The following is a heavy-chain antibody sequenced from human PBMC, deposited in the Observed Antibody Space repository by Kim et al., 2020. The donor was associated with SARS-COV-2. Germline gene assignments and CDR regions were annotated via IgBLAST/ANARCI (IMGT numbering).Heavy chain of an antibody. CDR3: ARHWGDYYYGMDV. V-gene: IGHV3-7*01. CDR2: IKEDGSEK. D-gene: IGHD3-16*01. Sequence: GGSLRLSCAASEFTFSSHWMSWFRQAPGKGLEWVANIKEDGSEKLYVDSVKGRFTISRDNPKKSLYLQMNSLRAEDTAVYYCARHWGDYYYGMDVWGQGT. CDR1: EFTFSSHW. J-gene: IGHJ6*02.